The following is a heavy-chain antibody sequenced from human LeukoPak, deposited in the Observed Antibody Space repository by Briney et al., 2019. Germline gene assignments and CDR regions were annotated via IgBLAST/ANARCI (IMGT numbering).Heavy chain of an antibody. CDR1: GGTFSSYA. Sequence: ASVKVSCKASGGTFSSYAISWVRQAPGQGLEWMGGIIPILGTANYAQKFQGRVTMTRNTSISTAYMELSSLRSEDTAVYYCARGPLWFGESWGQGTLVTVSS. CDR3: ARGPLWFGES. J-gene: IGHJ5*02. D-gene: IGHD3-10*01. CDR2: IIPILGTA. V-gene: IGHV1-69*10.